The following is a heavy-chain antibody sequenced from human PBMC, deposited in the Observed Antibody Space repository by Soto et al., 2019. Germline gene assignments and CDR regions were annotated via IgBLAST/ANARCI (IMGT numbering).Heavy chain of an antibody. CDR1: GSSISSYY. CDR3: AGDRGSGSYYMLDY. D-gene: IGHD3-10*01. CDR2: IYYSGST. V-gene: IGHV4-59*01. J-gene: IGHJ4*02. Sequence: SETLSLTCTVSGSSISSYYWSWIRQPPGKGLEWIGYIYYSGSTNYNPSLKSRVTISVETSKNQFSLKLSSVTAADTAVYYCAGDRGSGSYYMLDYWGQGTLVTVSS.